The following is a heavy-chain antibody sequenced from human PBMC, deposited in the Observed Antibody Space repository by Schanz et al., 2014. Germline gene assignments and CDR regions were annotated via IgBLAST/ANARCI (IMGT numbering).Heavy chain of an antibody. CDR3: ARDDRAYYYGMDV. J-gene: IGHJ6*02. CDR2: INPNTGGT. CDR1: GYTFSDYY. D-gene: IGHD3-22*01. V-gene: IGHV1-2*04. Sequence: QVQLVQSGAEVKKPGASVKVSRKASGYTFSDYYIHWVRQAPGQGLEWMGWINPNTGGTNFAQKFQGWVTVTRDTSISTVYMELSRVTYEDTAVYYCARDDRAYYYGMDVWGQGTTXTVSS.